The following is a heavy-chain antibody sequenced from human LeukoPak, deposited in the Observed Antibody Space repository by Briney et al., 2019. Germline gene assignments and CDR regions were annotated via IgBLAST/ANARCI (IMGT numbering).Heavy chain of an antibody. D-gene: IGHD6-19*01. V-gene: IGHV3-23*01. Sequence: GGSLRLSCAASGFTFSSYAMSWVRQAPGKGLEWVSAISGSGGSTYYADSVKGRFTISRDNSKNTLYLQVNSLRAEDTAVYYCAKRSGWTDVVDYWGQGTLVTVSS. CDR2: ISGSGGST. J-gene: IGHJ4*02. CDR3: AKRSGWTDVVDY. CDR1: GFTFSSYA.